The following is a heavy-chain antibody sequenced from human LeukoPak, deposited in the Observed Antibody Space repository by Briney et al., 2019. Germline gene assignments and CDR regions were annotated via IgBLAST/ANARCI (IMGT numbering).Heavy chain of an antibody. CDR1: GGSISSSSYY. Sequence: PSETLSLTCTVSGGSISSSSYYWGWIRQPPGKGLEWIGSIYYSGSTYYNPSLKSRVTISVDTSKNQFSLRLSSVTAADTAVYYCARRGEYFDIWGQGTLVTVSS. J-gene: IGHJ4*02. D-gene: IGHD3-16*01. V-gene: IGHV4-39*01. CDR2: IYYSGST. CDR3: ARRGEYFDI.